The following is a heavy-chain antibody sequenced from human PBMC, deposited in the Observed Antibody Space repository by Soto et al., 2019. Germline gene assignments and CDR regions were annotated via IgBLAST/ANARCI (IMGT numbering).Heavy chain of an antibody. V-gene: IGHV4-30-4*01. J-gene: IGHJ4*02. CDR2: IYYSGST. CDR1: GGSISSGDYY. CDR3: AREGDAFGAPFDY. D-gene: IGHD3-10*01. Sequence: QVQLQESGPGLVKPSQTLSLTCTVSGGSISSGDYYWSWIRQPPGKGLEWIGYIYYSGSTYYNPSLKSRVTLSVDTSKNQFSRKLRSVTAADMAVYYCAREGDAFGAPFDYWGQGTLVTVSS.